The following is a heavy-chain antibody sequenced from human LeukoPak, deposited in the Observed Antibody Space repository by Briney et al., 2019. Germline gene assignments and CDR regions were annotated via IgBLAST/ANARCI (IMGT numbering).Heavy chain of an antibody. J-gene: IGHJ4*02. V-gene: IGHV5-51*01. Sequence: GESLKISCKGSGYTFTNYWISWVRQMPGKGLEWMGTIYPDDSDVRYSPSFQGQVTMSADKSITTAYLQWSSLKASDTALYYCAKLTTGWSFDFWGQGTLVTVSS. CDR1: GYTFTNYW. CDR3: AKLTTGWSFDF. D-gene: IGHD6-19*01. CDR2: IYPDDSDV.